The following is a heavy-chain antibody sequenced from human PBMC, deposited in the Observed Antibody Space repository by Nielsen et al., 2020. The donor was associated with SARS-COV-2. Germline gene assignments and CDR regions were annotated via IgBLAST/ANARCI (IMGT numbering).Heavy chain of an antibody. Sequence: SETLSLTCAVYVGSFSDYYWSWIRQLPGKGLEWIGEINYRGSTKYNPSLKSRVTISSDTSKNQVSLKVYSVTAADTAVYYCARVNGNFYYYGMDVWGRGTTVTVSS. V-gene: IGHV4-34*01. CDR2: INYRGST. CDR3: ARVNGNFYYYGMDV. CDR1: VGSFSDYY. D-gene: IGHD1-1*01. J-gene: IGHJ6*02.